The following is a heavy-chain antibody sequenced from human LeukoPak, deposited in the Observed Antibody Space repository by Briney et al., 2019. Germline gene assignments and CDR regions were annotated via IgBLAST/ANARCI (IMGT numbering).Heavy chain of an antibody. J-gene: IGHJ3*02. Sequence: GASVKVSCKASGGTFSSYAISWVRQAPGQGLEWMGGIIPIFGTANYARKFQGRVTITTDESTSTAYMELSSLRSEDTAVYYCAHRAGQPRAFDIWGQGTMVTVSS. CDR2: IIPIFGTA. D-gene: IGHD1-14*01. V-gene: IGHV1-69*05. CDR1: GGTFSSYA. CDR3: AHRAGQPRAFDI.